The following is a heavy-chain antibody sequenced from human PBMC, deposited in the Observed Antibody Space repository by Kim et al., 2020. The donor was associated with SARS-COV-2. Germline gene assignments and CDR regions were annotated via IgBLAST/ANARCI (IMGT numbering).Heavy chain of an antibody. CDR1: GFTFSSYA. J-gene: IGHJ4*02. V-gene: IGHV3-30*04. CDR3: ARIQGGIAAGGY. Sequence: WGSLRLSCVASGFTFSSYAMHWVRQAPGKGLEWVAVISYDGSNKYYADSVKGRFTISRDNSKNTLYLQMNSLRAEDTAVYYCARIQGGIAAGGYWGQGTL. D-gene: IGHD6-13*01. CDR2: ISYDGSNK.